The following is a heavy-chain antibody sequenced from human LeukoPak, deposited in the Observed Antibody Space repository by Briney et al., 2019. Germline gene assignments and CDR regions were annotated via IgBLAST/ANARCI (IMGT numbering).Heavy chain of an antibody. CDR1: GGTFSSYA. J-gene: IGHJ5*02. CDR2: IIPIFGTA. Sequence: SVKVSCKASGGTFSSYAISWVRQAPGQGLEWMGGIIPIFGTANYAQKFQGRVTITADESTSTAYMELSSLRSEDTAVYYCARGDIAADWFDPWGQGTLVTVSS. D-gene: IGHD6-13*01. CDR3: ARGDIAADWFDP. V-gene: IGHV1-69*01.